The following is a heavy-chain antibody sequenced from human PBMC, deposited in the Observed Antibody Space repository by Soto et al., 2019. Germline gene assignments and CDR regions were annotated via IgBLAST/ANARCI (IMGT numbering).Heavy chain of an antibody. J-gene: IGHJ6*02. CDR2: ISAYNGNT. D-gene: IGHD2-15*01. CDR3: ARVGYCSGGSCYYYYGMDV. Sequence: ASVKVSCKASGYTFTSYGISWVRQAPGQGLEWMGWISAYNGNTNYAQKLQGRVTMTTDTSTSTAYMELRSLRSDDTAVYYCARVGYCSGGSCYYYYGMDVWGQGTTVTVSS. CDR1: GYTFTSYG. V-gene: IGHV1-18*01.